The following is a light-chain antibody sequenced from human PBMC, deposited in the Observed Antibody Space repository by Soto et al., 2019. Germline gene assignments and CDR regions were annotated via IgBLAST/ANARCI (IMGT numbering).Light chain of an antibody. CDR1: QSISNW. J-gene: IGKJ3*01. CDR3: GGWGGGGFT. Sequence: DIQMTQSPSTLSASVGDRVTITCRASQSISNWLAWYQQKPGKAPKLLIYKASSLESGVPSRFSGSGSGTEFTLTISSLQPDDFATDGGGGWGGGGFTFGPGTKVDIK. V-gene: IGKV1-5*03. CDR2: KAS.